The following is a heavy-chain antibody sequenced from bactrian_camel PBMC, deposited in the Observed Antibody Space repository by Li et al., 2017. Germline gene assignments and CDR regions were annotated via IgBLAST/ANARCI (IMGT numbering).Heavy chain of an antibody. CDR2: IDSNDFI. D-gene: IGHD1*01. CDR3: AADPSLWICPQYWRVSTGY. Sequence: HVQLVESGGGSVQAGGSLRLSCTASTYNGDCMGWFRQAPGKERELVAVIDSNDFIRYSDAVQGRFTLSKDDAKNSFFLQMDSLKSEDTAIYYCAADPSLWICPQYWRVSTGYWGQGTQVTVS. J-gene: IGHJ4*01. CDR1: TYNGDC. V-gene: IGHV3S53*01.